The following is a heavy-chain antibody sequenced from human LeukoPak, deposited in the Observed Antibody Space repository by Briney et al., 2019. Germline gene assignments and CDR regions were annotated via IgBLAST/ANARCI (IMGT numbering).Heavy chain of an antibody. D-gene: IGHD1-26*01. CDR1: GFTFSSYA. Sequence: GGSLRLSCAASGFTFSSYAMHWVRQAPGKGLEWVAVISYDGSNKYYADSVKGRFTISRDNSKNTLYLQMNSLRAEDTAVYYCAKFQIEWEQPIPYYYYGMDVWGQGTTVTVSS. CDR2: ISYDGSNK. J-gene: IGHJ6*02. CDR3: AKFQIEWEQPIPYYYYGMDV. V-gene: IGHV3-30-3*02.